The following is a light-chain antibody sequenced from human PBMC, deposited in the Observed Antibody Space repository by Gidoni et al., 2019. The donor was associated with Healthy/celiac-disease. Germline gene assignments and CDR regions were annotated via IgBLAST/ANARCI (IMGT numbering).Light chain of an antibody. Sequence: EIVLTHSPATLSVSPGERATLSCRASQSLSIYLAWYQQKPGQAPRLLIYDASNRATGIPPRFSGSGSGTDFTLTISSLEPEDFAVYYCQQRSNWSITFGQGTRLEIK. CDR3: QQRSNWSIT. V-gene: IGKV3-11*01. CDR2: DAS. J-gene: IGKJ5*01. CDR1: QSLSIY.